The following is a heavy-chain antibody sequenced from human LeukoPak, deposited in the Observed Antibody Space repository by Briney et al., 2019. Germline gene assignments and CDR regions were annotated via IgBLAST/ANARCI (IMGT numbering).Heavy chain of an antibody. CDR3: ARRGGGVRDAFDI. J-gene: IGHJ3*02. V-gene: IGHV4-59*12. Sequence: PSETLSLTCTVSGGSISSYYWSWIRQPPGKGLEWIGYIYYSGSTNYNPSLKSRVTISVDTSKNQFSLKLSSVTAADTAVYYCARRGGGVRDAFDIWGQGTMVTVSS. D-gene: IGHD3-3*01. CDR2: IYYSGST. CDR1: GGSISSYY.